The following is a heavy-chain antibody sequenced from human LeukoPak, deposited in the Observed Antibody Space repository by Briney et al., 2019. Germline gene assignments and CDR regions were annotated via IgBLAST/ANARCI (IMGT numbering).Heavy chain of an antibody. J-gene: IGHJ4*02. Sequence: ASVTVSRKASGYTFTSYYMHWVRQAPGQGLEWMGAINSGDGGTTLPQKFQGRVTLTRDTSTSTLYMELSSLRSEDTAIYYCAREWGPGSSWYFDFWGQGTLVTVSS. CDR1: GYTFTSYY. CDR2: INSGDGGT. CDR3: AREWGPGSSWYFDF. D-gene: IGHD3-10*01. V-gene: IGHV1-46*01.